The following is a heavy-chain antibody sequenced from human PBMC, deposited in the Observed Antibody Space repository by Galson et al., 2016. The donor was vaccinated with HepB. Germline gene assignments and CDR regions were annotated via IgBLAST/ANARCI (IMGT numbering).Heavy chain of an antibody. J-gene: IGHJ4*02. Sequence: SLRLSCAASGFTFSRYWMHWVRQAPGKGLVWVSRINTDGSSTSYADSVKGRFTISIDNAKNTLYLQMNSLRAEDTAVYYCARGGSRPIDYWGQGTLVTVSS. V-gene: IGHV3-74*01. CDR1: GFTFSRYW. CDR3: ARGGSRPIDY. CDR2: INTDGSST. D-gene: IGHD1-26*01.